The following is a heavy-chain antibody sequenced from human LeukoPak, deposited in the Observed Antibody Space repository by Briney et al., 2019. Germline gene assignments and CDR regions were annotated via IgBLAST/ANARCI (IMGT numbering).Heavy chain of an antibody. CDR2: IYYSGST. J-gene: IGHJ4*02. D-gene: IGHD3-10*01. V-gene: IGHV4-39*07. CDR3: ARDSEGVPDY. CDR1: GGSITSSSYY. Sequence: SETLSLTCTVSGGSITSSSYYWGWIRQPPGKGLEWIASIYYSGSTYYNPSLKSRVTISVDTSKKEFSLKLSSVIAADTAVYYCARDSEGVPDYWGQGILVTVSS.